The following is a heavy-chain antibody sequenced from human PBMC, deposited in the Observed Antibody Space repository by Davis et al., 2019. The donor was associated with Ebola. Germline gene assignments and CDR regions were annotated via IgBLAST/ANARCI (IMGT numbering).Heavy chain of an antibody. CDR3: ARGRFVVVPAAMDGIYYYYGMDV. J-gene: IGHJ6*04. Sequence: SETLSLTCAVYGGPFSGYYWSWIRQPPGKGLEWIGEINHSGSTNYNPSLKSRVTISVDTSKNQFSLKLSSVTAADTAVYYCARGRFVVVPAAMDGIYYYYGMDVWGKGTTVTVSS. CDR2: INHSGST. CDR1: GGPFSGYY. V-gene: IGHV4-34*01. D-gene: IGHD2-2*01.